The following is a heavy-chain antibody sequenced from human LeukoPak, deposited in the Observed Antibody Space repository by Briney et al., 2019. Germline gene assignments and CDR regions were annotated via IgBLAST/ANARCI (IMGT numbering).Heavy chain of an antibody. CDR3: ATLMNYYGSGSPFYFDY. CDR1: GGSISSGGYY. V-gene: IGHV4-31*03. J-gene: IGHJ4*02. CDR2: IYYSGST. Sequence: PSETLSLTCTVSGGSISSGGYYWSWIRQHPGKGLEWIGYIYYSGSTYYNPSLKSRVTIPVDTSKNQFSLKLSSVTAADTAVYYCATLMNYYGSGSPFYFDYWGQGTLVTVSS. D-gene: IGHD3-10*01.